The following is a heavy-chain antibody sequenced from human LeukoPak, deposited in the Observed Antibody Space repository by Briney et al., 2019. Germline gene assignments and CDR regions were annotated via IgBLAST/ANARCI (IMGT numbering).Heavy chain of an antibody. J-gene: IGHJ4*02. V-gene: IGHV3-23*01. D-gene: IGHD4-11*01. CDR1: GFTFSNEA. CDR3: TKVRSGSSNWALRIFDY. Sequence: GRSLRLSCAVSGFTFSNEAMGWVRQLRGGGLEWVSTISPGGGTTYYAESMKGRFTISRDNSKSTLYLEMNSLRVEDTAVYYCTKVRSGSSNWALRIFDYWGQGALVTVSS. CDR2: ISPGGGTT.